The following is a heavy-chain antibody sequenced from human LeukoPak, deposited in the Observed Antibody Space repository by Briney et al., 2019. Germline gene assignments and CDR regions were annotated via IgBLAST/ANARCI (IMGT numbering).Heavy chain of an antibody. Sequence: PGGPLRLSCAASGFTFSSYAMSWVRQAPGKGLEWVSAISGSGGSTYYADSVKGRFTISRDNSKNTLYLQMNSLRAEDTAVYYCAKDRDIVLMVYAPYFDYWGQGTLVTVSS. D-gene: IGHD2-8*01. J-gene: IGHJ4*02. CDR3: AKDRDIVLMVYAPYFDY. CDR1: GFTFSSYA. CDR2: ISGSGGST. V-gene: IGHV3-23*01.